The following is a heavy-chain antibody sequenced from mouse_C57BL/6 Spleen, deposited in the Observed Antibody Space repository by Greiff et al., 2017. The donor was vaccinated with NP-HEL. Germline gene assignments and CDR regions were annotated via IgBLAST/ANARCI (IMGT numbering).Heavy chain of an antibody. D-gene: IGHD1-1*01. V-gene: IGHV14-4*01. CDR3: TPFSYDSYGAY. J-gene: IGHJ3*01. CDR2: IDPENGDT. CDR1: GFNIKDDY. Sequence: EVQLQQSGAELVRPGASVKLSCTASGFNIKDDYMHWVKQRPEQGLEWIGWIDPENGDTEYASKFQGKATITADTSSNTAYLQLSSLTSEDTAVYYCTPFSYDSYGAYWGQGTLVTVSA.